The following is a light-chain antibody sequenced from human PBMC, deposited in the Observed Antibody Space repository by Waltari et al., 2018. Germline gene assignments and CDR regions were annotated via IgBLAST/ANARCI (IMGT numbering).Light chain of an antibody. CDR2: EGS. CDR3: CSYAGSSTFV. J-gene: IGLJ3*02. CDR1: SSDFGSYNL. V-gene: IGLV2-23*03. Sequence: QSALTQPAPVSGSPGQSIPIPCPGTSSDFGSYNLVSWYQQHPGKAPKLMIYEGSKRPSGVSNRFSGSKSGNTASLTISGLQAEDEADYYCCSYAGSSTFVFGGGTKLTVL.